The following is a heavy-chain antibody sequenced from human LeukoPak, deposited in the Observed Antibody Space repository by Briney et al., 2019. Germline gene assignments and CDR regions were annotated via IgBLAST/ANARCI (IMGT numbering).Heavy chain of an antibody. J-gene: IGHJ4*02. CDR1: GFTFSSYW. CDR3: AKDPERGLPTAMGS. CDR2: INPDGSTT. Sequence: GGSLRLSCAASGFTFSSYWVHWVRQAPGRGLVWVSRINPDGSTTNYADSVKGRFTISRDNSKNTLYLQMNSLRAEDTAVYYCAKDPERGLPTAMGSWGQGTLVTVSS. D-gene: IGHD1-14*01. V-gene: IGHV3-74*01.